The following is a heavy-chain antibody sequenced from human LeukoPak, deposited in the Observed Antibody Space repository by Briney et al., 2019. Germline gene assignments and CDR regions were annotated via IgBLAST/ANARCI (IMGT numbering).Heavy chain of an antibody. Sequence: SETLSLTCAVYGGSFSGYYWSWIRQPPGKGLEWIGEINHTGSTNYNTSLKSRVTISVDTSKNQFSLNLSSVTAADAAVYFCAGVGGDYTYYYHYGMDVWGQGTTVTVSS. V-gene: IGHV4-34*01. CDR3: AGVGGDYTYYYHYGMDV. CDR2: INHTGST. D-gene: IGHD4-17*01. CDR1: GGSFSGYY. J-gene: IGHJ6*02.